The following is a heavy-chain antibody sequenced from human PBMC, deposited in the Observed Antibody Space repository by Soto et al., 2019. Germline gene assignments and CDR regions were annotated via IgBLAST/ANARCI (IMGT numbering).Heavy chain of an antibody. V-gene: IGHV3-74*01. CDR3: VRYDFGLGIDY. D-gene: IGHD3-3*01. CDR1: GFTFSTYW. Sequence: EVQLVESGGGLVQPGGSLRLSCAASGFTFSTYWMHWVRQVPGKGLVWVSHIDNDGISTTYADSVKGRFTISRDNAKNTQYLQMNSLRAEDTAVYYCVRYDFGLGIDYSGLGTLVTVSS. J-gene: IGHJ4*02. CDR2: IDNDGIST.